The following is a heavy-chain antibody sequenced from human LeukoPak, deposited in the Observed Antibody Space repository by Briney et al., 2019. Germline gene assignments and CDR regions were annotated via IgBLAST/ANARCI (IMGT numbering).Heavy chain of an antibody. CDR1: GFTFSSYG. CDR3: AKDIRYDNMAADY. J-gene: IGHJ4*02. V-gene: IGHV3-30*18. Sequence: HPGGSLRLSCAASGFTFSSYGMHWVRQAPGKGLEWVAVISYDGSHKYYADSVKGRVTISRDNSKNTLYLQMNSLRAEDTAVYYCAKDIRYDNMAADYWGQGTLVTVSS. D-gene: IGHD3-22*01. CDR2: ISYDGSHK.